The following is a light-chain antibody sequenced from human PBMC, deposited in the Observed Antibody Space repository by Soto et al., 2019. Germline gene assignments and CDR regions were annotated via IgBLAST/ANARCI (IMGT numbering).Light chain of an antibody. Sequence: ELVLTQSPGTLSLSPGERATLSCRASQSVSSIYLAWYQQKPGQAPRLLIYAASSRATGIPDRFSGSGSGTDFTLTISGLEPEDFAVYFCQQYGTSLPFTFGQGTKVEIK. J-gene: IGKJ2*01. CDR3: QQYGTSLPFT. CDR1: QSVSSIY. V-gene: IGKV3-20*01. CDR2: AAS.